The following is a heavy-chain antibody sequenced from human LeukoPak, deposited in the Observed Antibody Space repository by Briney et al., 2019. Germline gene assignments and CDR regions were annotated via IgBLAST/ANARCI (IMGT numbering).Heavy chain of an antibody. CDR3: ARATANYYDSSGGAFDI. V-gene: IGHV4-30-2*01. J-gene: IGHJ3*02. Sequence: LRLSCAASGFTFSNYWMSWIRQPPGKGLEWIGYIYHSGSTYYNPSLKSRVTISVDRSKNQFSLKLSSVTAADTAVYYCARATANYYDSSGGAFDIWGQGTMVTVSS. CDR2: IYHSGST. CDR1: GFTFSNYW. D-gene: IGHD3-22*01.